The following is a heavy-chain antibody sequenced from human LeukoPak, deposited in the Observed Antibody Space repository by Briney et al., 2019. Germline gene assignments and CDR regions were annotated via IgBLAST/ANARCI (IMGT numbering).Heavy chain of an antibody. CDR3: AKDGYYDFWSGYYKDPYYFDY. D-gene: IGHD3-3*01. Sequence: GGSLRLSCAASGFTFSSYAMSWVRQAPGKGLEWVSAISGSGGSTYYADSVKGRFTISRGNSKNTLYLQMNSLRAEDTAVYYCAKDGYYDFWSGYYKDPYYFDYWGQGTLVTVSS. V-gene: IGHV3-23*01. J-gene: IGHJ4*02. CDR2: ISGSGGST. CDR1: GFTFSSYA.